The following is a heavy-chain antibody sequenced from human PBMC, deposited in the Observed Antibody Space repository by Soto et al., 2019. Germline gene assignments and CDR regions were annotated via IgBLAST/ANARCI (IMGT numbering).Heavy chain of an antibody. V-gene: IGHV3-7*01. J-gene: IGHJ1*01. CDR2: IKQDGSEK. CDR3: AREVPRAYCSGGNCYSTEYFQH. Sequence: EVQLVESGGGLVQPGGSLRLSCAASGFIFSSYWMSWVRQAPGKGLEWVANIKQDGSEKYYVDSVKGRFTISRDNARNSLYLQMNRLRAEDTAVYYCAREVPRAYCSGGNCYSTEYFQHWGQGTLVTVSS. CDR1: GFIFSSYW. D-gene: IGHD2-15*01.